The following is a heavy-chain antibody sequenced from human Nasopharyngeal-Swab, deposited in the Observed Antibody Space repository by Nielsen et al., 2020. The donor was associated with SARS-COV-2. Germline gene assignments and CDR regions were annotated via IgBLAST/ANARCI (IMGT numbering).Heavy chain of an antibody. V-gene: IGHV5-51*01. J-gene: IGHJ6*03. CDR3: ARHQVGYSYGSYYYYMDV. Sequence: GDSLKISCKGSGYSFTSHWIGWVRQMPGKGLEWMGIIYPGDSDTRYSPSFQGQVTISADKSISTAYLQWSSLKASDTAMYYCARHQVGYSYGSYYYYMDVWGKGTTVTVSS. D-gene: IGHD5-18*01. CDR2: IYPGDSDT. CDR1: GYSFTSHW.